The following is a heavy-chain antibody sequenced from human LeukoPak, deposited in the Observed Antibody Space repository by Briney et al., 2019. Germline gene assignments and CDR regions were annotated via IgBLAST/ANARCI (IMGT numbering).Heavy chain of an antibody. V-gene: IGHV1-69*04. J-gene: IGHJ4*02. CDR2: IIPIFGIA. D-gene: IGHD6-6*01. Sequence: SVKVSCEASGGTFSSYAISWVRQAPGQGLEWMGRIIPIFGIANYAQKFQGRVTITADKSTSTAYMELSSLRSEDTAVYYCARAQYSSSAFDYWGQGTLVTVSS. CDR1: GGTFSSYA. CDR3: ARAQYSSSAFDY.